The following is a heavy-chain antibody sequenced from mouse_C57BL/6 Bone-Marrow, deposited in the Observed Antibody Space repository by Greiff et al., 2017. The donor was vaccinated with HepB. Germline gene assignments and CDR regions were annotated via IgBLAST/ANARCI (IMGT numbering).Heavy chain of an antibody. CDR2: IYPGNSDT. V-gene: IGHV1-5*01. J-gene: IGHJ3*01. CDR1: GYTFTSYW. D-gene: IGHD1-1*01. Sequence: VQLQQSGTVLARPGASVKMSCKTSGYTFTSYWMHWVKQRPGQGLEWIGAIYPGNSDTSYNQKFKGKAKLTAVTSASTAYMELSSLTNEDSAVYYCTFYGSSWDWFAYWGQGTLVTVSA. CDR3: TFYGSSWDWFAY.